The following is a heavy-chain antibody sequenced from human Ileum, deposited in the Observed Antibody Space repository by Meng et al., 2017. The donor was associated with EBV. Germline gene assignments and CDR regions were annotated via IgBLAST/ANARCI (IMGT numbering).Heavy chain of an antibody. Sequence: QDPGPGLVTPLGTLSLTCTVSGGSITSYSDYWGWIRQPPGKGLEWIATIYHTGSTYYNPSLKSRVTISVDTSKNEFSLKVTSVTAADTALYYCARRDTAWFDPWGRGTLVTVSS. CDR2: IYHTGST. D-gene: IGHD2-21*02. V-gene: IGHV4-39*01. CDR1: GGSITSYSDY. J-gene: IGHJ5*02. CDR3: ARRDTAWFDP.